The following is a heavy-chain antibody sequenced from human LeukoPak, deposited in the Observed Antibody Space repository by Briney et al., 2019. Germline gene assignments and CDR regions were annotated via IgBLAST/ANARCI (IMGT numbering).Heavy chain of an antibody. CDR3: AREGDDILTGYSFDAFDV. Sequence: PSETLSLTCTVSGGSISSYYWSWIRQPAGKGLKWIGRMYISGSTNYNPSLKSRVTMSVDTSKNQFSLKLNSVTAADTAVYYCAREGDDILTGYSFDAFDVWGQGTMVTVSS. J-gene: IGHJ3*01. CDR1: GGSISSYY. CDR2: MYISGST. D-gene: IGHD3-9*01. V-gene: IGHV4-4*07.